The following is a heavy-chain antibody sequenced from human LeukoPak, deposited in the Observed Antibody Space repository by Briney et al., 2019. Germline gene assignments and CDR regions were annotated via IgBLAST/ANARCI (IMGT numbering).Heavy chain of an antibody. J-gene: IGHJ4*02. CDR3: ARVACSSSGCTDFDY. CDR1: GFIFSSYW. CDR2: INIDGSST. D-gene: IGHD2-2*01. V-gene: IGHV3-74*01. Sequence: GGSLRLSCAASGFIFSSYWMHWVRQAPGKGLVWVSRINIDGSSTSYADSVKGRFTISRDNAKNTLSLQMNSLRDEDTAVYYCARVACSSSGCTDFDYWGQGILVTVSS.